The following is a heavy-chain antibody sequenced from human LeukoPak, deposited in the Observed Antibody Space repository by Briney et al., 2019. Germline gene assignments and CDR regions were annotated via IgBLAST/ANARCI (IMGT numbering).Heavy chain of an antibody. CDR1: GYTFTSYD. V-gene: IGHV1-8*03. CDR2: MNPNSGNT. CDR3: ARGVDVAENCFDY. J-gene: IGHJ4*02. Sequence: GASVKVSCKASGYTFTSYDINWVRQATGQGLEWMGWMNPNSGNTGYAQKFQGRVTITRNTSISTAYMELSSLRSEDTAVYYCARGVDVAENCFDYWGQGTLVTVSS. D-gene: IGHD6-13*01.